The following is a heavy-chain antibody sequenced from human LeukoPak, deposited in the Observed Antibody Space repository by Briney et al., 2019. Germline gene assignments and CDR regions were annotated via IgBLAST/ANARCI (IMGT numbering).Heavy chain of an antibody. Sequence: GGSLRLSCAASGFTFSSYWMSWVRQAPGKGLVWVANIKQDGSEKYYVDSVKGRFAISRDNAKNSLYLQMNSLRAEDTAVYYCAIDIVVVPSPPGDYWGQGTLVTVSS. D-gene: IGHD2-2*01. CDR2: IKQDGSEK. CDR3: AIDIVVVPSPPGDY. V-gene: IGHV3-7*01. J-gene: IGHJ4*02. CDR1: GFTFSSYW.